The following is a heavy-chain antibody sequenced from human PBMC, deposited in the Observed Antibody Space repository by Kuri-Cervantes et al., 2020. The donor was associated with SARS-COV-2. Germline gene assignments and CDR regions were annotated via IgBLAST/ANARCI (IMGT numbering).Heavy chain of an antibody. CDR3: ARRGDYYDSSGYYYHLQYYFDY. J-gene: IGHJ4*02. CDR1: GGSISSHY. CDR2: IYYSGST. V-gene: IGHV4-59*05. D-gene: IGHD3-22*01. Sequence: SETLSLTCTVSGGSISSHYWSWIRQPPGKGLEWIGSIYYSGSTYYNPSLKSRVTISVDTSKNQFSLKLSSVTAADTAVYYCARRGDYYDSSGYYYHLQYYFDYWGQGTLVTVSS.